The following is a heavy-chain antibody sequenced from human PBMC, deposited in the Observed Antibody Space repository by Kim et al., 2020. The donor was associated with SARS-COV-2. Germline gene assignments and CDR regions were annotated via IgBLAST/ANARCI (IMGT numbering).Heavy chain of an antibody. CDR3: GKASGTKVVNPFDYYDG. J-gene: IGHJ6*01. V-gene: IGHV3-30*18. CDR2: ISNDDSNI. Sequence: GGSLRLSCAASGFMFRNYSMHWVRQAPGKGLEWVAVISNDDSNIKHADSVKGRFTISRDNSKNTLYLQMDSLRPEDTAVYYCGKASGTKVVNPFDYYDG. D-gene: IGHD2-15*01. CDR1: GFMFRNYS.